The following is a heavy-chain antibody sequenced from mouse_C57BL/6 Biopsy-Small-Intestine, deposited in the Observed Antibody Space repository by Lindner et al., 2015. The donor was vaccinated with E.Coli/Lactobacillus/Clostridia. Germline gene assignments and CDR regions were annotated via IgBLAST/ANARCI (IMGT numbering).Heavy chain of an antibody. J-gene: IGHJ3*01. CDR1: GYSFTDYN. V-gene: IGHV1-39*01. CDR3: ARREGYDGYLFAY. D-gene: IGHD2-3*01. Sequence: VQLQESGPELVKPGASVRISCKASGYSFTDYNMNWVKQSNGKSLEWIGVINPNYGTTSYNQKFKGKATLTVDQSSSTAYMQLNSLTSEDSAVYYCARREGYDGYLFAYWGQGTLVTVSA. CDR2: INPNYGTT.